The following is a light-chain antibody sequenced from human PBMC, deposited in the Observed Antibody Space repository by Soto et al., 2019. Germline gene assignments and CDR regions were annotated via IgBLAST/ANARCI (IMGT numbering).Light chain of an antibody. Sequence: QSALTQPPSASGSPGQSVTISCTGTSSDVGGYNYVSWYQQHPGKAPKLMIYEVSKRPSGVPDRFSGYKSGNTASLTVSGLQAEDEAEYYCSSYAGSNNLVFGGGTKLTVL. CDR3: SSYAGSNNLV. V-gene: IGLV2-8*01. CDR2: EVS. J-gene: IGLJ2*01. CDR1: SSDVGGYNY.